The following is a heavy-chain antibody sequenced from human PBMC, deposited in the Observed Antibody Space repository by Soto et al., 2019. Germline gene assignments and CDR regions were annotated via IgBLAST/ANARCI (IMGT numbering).Heavy chain of an antibody. D-gene: IGHD3-10*01. J-gene: IGHJ6*02. Sequence: PSETLSLTCTVSGDSITSYNWNCLRQPPGKALDWIGYVYSSGSTNYNPSLKSRVTISVDTSRNQFSLKVNSVTAADTAVYYCAIDRRDYYGPGMGEHYFGMDVWGQGTTVTVSS. V-gene: IGHV4-59*01. CDR3: AIDRRDYYGPGMGEHYFGMDV. CDR2: VYSSGST. CDR1: GDSITSYN.